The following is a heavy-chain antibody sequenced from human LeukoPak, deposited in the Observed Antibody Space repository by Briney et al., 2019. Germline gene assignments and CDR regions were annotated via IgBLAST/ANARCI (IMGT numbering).Heavy chain of an antibody. Sequence: PGGSLRLSCAASGFTFSSYGMSWVRQAPGKGLEWVSAISDSGGRTFYADSVKGRFTISRDNSKNTLYLQINSLRAEDTAVYYCAKDSYDTSIWGQGPLVTVPA. D-gene: IGHD3-22*01. CDR3: AKDSYDTSI. CDR1: GFTFSSYG. V-gene: IGHV3-23*01. J-gene: IGHJ4*02. CDR2: ISDSGGRT.